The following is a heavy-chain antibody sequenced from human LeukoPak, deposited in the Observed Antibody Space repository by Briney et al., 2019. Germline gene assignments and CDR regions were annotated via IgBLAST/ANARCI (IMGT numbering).Heavy chain of an antibody. Sequence: PGGSLRLSCAASGFTFSSYAMSWVRQAPGKGLEWVSAISGSGGSTYYADSVKGRFTISRDNSKNTLYLQMNSLRAEDTAVYWVVPAARRYYGTDVWGQGTTVTVSS. CDR3: VPAARRYYGTDV. D-gene: IGHD2-2*01. CDR1: GFTFSSYA. V-gene: IGHV3-23*01. CDR2: ISGSGGST. J-gene: IGHJ6*02.